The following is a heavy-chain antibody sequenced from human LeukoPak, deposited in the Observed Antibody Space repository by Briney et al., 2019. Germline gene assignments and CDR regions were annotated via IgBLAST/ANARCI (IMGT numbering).Heavy chain of an antibody. CDR1: GGSISSYY. Sequence: SETLSLTCTVSGGSISSYYWSWIRQPPGKGLEWIGYIYYSGSTNYNPSLKSRVTISVDTSKNQFSLKLSSVTAADTAVYYCARGSPITMARGGTVDYWGRGTLVTVSS. CDR2: IYYSGST. J-gene: IGHJ4*02. V-gene: IGHV4-59*01. CDR3: ARGSPITMARGGTVDY. D-gene: IGHD3-10*01.